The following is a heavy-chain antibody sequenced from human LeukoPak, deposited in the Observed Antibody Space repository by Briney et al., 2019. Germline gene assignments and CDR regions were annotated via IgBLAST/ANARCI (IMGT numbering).Heavy chain of an antibody. CDR2: ISAYNGNT. CDR1: GGTFSSYA. CDR3: ARWGDKEVVVVLAAIRQYHYYMDV. V-gene: IGHV1-18*01. J-gene: IGHJ6*03. Sequence: ASVKVSCKASGGTFSSYAISWVRQAPGQGLEWMGWISAYNGNTNYAQKLQGRVTMTTDTSTSTAYMELRSLRSDDTAVYYCARWGDKEVVVVLAAIRQYHYYMDVWGKGTTVTVSS. D-gene: IGHD2-2*01.